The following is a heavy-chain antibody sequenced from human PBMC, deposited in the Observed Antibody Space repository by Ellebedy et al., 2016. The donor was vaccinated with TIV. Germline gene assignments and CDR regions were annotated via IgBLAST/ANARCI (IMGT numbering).Heavy chain of an antibody. Sequence: PGGSLRLSCVGSGFTFSSYDMHWVRQATGKGLEWVSVIGTVGDTYYPGSVKGRFTISRDNAKNSLYLHMNSLSAGDTAVYYCARGLAGTSKFMDVWGQGTTVTVSS. V-gene: IGHV3-13*01. CDR1: GFTFSSYD. D-gene: IGHD1-7*01. CDR2: IGTVGDT. J-gene: IGHJ6*02. CDR3: ARGLAGTSKFMDV.